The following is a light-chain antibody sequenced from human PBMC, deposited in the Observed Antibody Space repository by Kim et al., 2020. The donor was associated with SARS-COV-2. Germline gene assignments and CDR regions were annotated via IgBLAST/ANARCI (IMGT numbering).Light chain of an antibody. CDR2: DAS. V-gene: IGKV3-11*01. CDR1: QNIGNW. CDR3: LQRRDWPLT. Sequence: LVPGERATPSCRVSQNIGNWLAWYQQKPGQAPRLLIWDASSRAAGVPARFSGSGSGKDFTLTISSLEPEDFAVYYCLQRRDWPLTFGGGTTVEIK. J-gene: IGKJ4*01.